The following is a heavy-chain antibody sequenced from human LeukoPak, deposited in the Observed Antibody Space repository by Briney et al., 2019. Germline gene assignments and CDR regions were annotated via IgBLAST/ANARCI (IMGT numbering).Heavy chain of an antibody. D-gene: IGHD2-2*01. CDR2: INPNSGGT. CDR3: ARERLLGYCSSTSCYGWFYYGMDV. V-gene: IGHV1-2*02. J-gene: IGHJ6*02. Sequence: ASVKVSCKTSGYTFTSYYMHWVRQAPGQGLEWMGWINPNSGGTNYAQKFQGRVTMTRDTSISTAYMELSRLRSDDTAVYYCARERLLGYCSSTSCYGWFYYGMDVWGQGTTVTVSS. CDR1: GYTFTSYY.